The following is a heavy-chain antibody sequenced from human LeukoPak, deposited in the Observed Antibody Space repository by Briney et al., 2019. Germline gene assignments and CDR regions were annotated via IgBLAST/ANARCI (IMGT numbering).Heavy chain of an antibody. V-gene: IGHV3-33*08. Sequence: GGSLRLSCAASGFTFSSYEMNWVRQAPGKGLEWVAVIWYDGSNKYYADSVKGRFTISRDNSKNTLYLQMNSLRVEDTAVYYCARGDPTVTTKQSLDYWGQGTLVTVSS. D-gene: IGHD4-17*01. CDR3: ARGDPTVTTKQSLDY. CDR1: GFTFSSYE. CDR2: IWYDGSNK. J-gene: IGHJ4*02.